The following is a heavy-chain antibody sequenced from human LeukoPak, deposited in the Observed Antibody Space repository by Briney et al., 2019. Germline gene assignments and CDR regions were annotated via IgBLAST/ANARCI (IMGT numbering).Heavy chain of an antibody. J-gene: IGHJ4*02. CDR1: GFTFSSYA. CDR3: AKAPKYQYYFDY. D-gene: IGHD2-2*01. CDR2: FRGSGGST. V-gene: IGHV3-23*01. Sequence: GGSLKLLCCASGFTFSSYAIRRVRQAPGEGVEGVSTFRGSGGSTNYADSVKGRFTISRDNSKNTLYLQMNSLRAEDTAVYYCAKAPKYQYYFDYWGQGTLVTVSS.